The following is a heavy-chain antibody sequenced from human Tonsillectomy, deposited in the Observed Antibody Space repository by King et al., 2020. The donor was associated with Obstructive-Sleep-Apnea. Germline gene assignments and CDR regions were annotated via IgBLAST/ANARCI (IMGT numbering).Heavy chain of an antibody. CDR3: ARDRFEGGVIPYYFDY. Sequence: VQLVQSGAEVKKPGASVKVSCKASGYTFTGYYIHWVRQAPGQGLEWMGWINPNSGGTIYAQKFQGRVTMTRDTSISTVYMELSRLTSDDTAVYFCARDRFEGGVIPYYFDYWGQGTLVIVSS. J-gene: IGHJ4*02. V-gene: IGHV1-2*02. CDR1: GYTFTGYY. D-gene: IGHD3-16*02. CDR2: INPNSGGT.